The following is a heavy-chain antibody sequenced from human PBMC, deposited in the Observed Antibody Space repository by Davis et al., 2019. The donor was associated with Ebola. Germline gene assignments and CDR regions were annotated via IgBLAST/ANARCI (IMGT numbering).Heavy chain of an antibody. D-gene: IGHD6-13*01. CDR3: TSPGGVAAAYDY. V-gene: IGHV3-49*03. CDR1: GFPFGDYA. J-gene: IGHJ4*02. Sequence: GESLKISCPASGFPFGDYAMSWFRQAPGKGLEWVGFIRSKAYGGTTGYAASVKGRFTISRDDSKSIAYLQMNSLKTEDTAVYYCTSPGGVAAAYDYWVQGTLVTVSS. CDR2: IRSKAYGGTT.